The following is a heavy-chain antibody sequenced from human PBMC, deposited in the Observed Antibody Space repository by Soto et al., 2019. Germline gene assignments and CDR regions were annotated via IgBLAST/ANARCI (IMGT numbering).Heavy chain of an antibody. CDR2: ISSSSSYI. Sequence: GGSLRLSCAASGFTFSSYSMNWVRQAPGKGLEWVSSISSSSSYIYYADSVKGRFTISRDNAKNSLYLQMNSLRAEDTAVYYCASISSGWQRLIDYWGQGTLVTVSS. D-gene: IGHD6-19*01. CDR1: GFTFSSYS. J-gene: IGHJ4*02. CDR3: ASISSGWQRLIDY. V-gene: IGHV3-21*01.